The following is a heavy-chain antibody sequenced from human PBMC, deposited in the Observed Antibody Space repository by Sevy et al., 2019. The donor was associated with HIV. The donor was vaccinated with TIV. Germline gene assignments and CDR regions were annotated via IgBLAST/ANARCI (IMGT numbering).Heavy chain of an antibody. CDR1: GLTFSNAW. J-gene: IGHJ6*02. D-gene: IGHD6-6*01. CDR2: IKSKTDGGTT. CDR3: TTEGGIAASPRGLAYYYYGMDV. Sequence: GGSLRLSCAASGLTFSNAWMSWVRQAPGKGLEWVGGIKSKTDGGTTDYAAPVKGRFTISRDDSKNTLYLQMNSLKTEDTAVYYCTTEGGIAASPRGLAYYYYGMDVWGQGTTVTVSS. V-gene: IGHV3-15*01.